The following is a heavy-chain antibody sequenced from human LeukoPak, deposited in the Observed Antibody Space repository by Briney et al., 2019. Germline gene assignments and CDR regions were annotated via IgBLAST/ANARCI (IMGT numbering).Heavy chain of an antibody. D-gene: IGHD3-16*01. CDR3: ARADRLHGGPYLIGP. Sequence: EASVKVSCKASGYTFTSYGISWVRQAPGQGLEWMGWINPYSGGTSSAQKFQGRVTMTRDTSISTVYMQVSWLTSDDTAIYYCARADRLHGGPYLIGPWGQGTLVTVSS. J-gene: IGHJ5*02. CDR1: GYTFTSYG. V-gene: IGHV1-2*02. CDR2: INPYSGGT.